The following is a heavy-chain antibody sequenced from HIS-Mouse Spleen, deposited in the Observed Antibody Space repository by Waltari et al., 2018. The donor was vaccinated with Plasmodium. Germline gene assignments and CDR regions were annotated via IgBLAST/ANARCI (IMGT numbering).Heavy chain of an antibody. CDR1: GGSISSSSYS. CDR3: ARQLAYYDFWSGYSRGYYFDY. J-gene: IGHJ4*02. D-gene: IGHD3-3*01. Sequence: QLQLQESGPGLVKPSETLSLTCTVSGGSISSSSYSWGWIRQPPGKGMEWIGSIYYSGITYYNPSLKSRVTISVDTSKNQFSLKLSSVTAADTAVYYCARQLAYYDFWSGYSRGYYFDYWGQGTLVTVSS. CDR2: IYYSGIT. V-gene: IGHV4-39*01.